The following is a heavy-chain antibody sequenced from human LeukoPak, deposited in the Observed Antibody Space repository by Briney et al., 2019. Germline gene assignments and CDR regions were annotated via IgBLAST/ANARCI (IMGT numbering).Heavy chain of an antibody. J-gene: IGHJ4*02. CDR2: MSPNSGNT. CDR1: GYTFTSFD. Sequence: GASVKVSCKASGYTFTSFDINWVRQAPGQGLEWMGWMSPNSGNTGHAPKFQGRVTMTRNTSISTAYMELNSLTSEDTAMYYCARGQGHESSGYRDYWGQGTRVTVSS. V-gene: IGHV1-8*01. D-gene: IGHD3-22*01. CDR3: ARGQGHESSGYRDY.